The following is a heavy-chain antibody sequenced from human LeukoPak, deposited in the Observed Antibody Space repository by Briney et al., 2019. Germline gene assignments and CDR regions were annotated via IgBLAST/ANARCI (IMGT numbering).Heavy chain of an antibody. CDR1: GFTFSSYA. CDR2: ISYDGSDK. CDR3: ARQPYDSSGEFDY. Sequence: GGSLRLSCAASGFTFSSYAMYWVRQAPGKGLEWVAVISYDGSDKFYADSVKGRFTISRDSSKNTLYLQMNSLRPEDTAVYYCARQPYDSSGEFDYWGQGTLVTVSS. D-gene: IGHD3-22*01. V-gene: IGHV3-30*04. J-gene: IGHJ4*02.